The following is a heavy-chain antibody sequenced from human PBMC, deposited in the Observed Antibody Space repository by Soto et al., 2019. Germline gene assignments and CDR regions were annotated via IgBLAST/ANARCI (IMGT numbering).Heavy chain of an antibody. J-gene: IGHJ4*02. Sequence: GGSLRLSCAASGFTFSSYAMSWVRQAPGKGLEWVSAISGSGGSTYYADSVKGRFTISRDNSKNTLYLQMNSPRAEDTAVYYCAKTRSHDSHGVLLWFGELYYWGQGTLVTVSS. D-gene: IGHD3-10*01. CDR1: GFTFSSYA. CDR2: ISGSGGST. V-gene: IGHV3-23*01. CDR3: AKTRSHDSHGVLLWFGELYY.